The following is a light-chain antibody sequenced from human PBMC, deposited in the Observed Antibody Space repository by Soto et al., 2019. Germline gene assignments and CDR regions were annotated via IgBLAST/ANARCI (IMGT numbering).Light chain of an antibody. J-gene: IGKJ5*01. CDR2: GAS. CDR1: QSVSSN. Sequence: EIVMTQSPATLSVSPGERATLSCRASQSVSSNLAWYQQKPGQAPRLLIYGASTRATGIPARFSGSGSGTEFTLTISSLQSEDFAVYYCQQYNNWPPFTFGQGKRLGIK. V-gene: IGKV3-15*01. CDR3: QQYNNWPPFT.